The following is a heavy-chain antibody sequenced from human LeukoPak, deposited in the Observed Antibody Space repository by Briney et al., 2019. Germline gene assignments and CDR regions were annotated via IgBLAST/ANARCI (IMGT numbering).Heavy chain of an antibody. CDR1: GDSITSGSYY. CDR2: IYSSGTT. Sequence: SETLSLTCTVSGDSITSGSYYWGWIRQTPEKGLEWIGNIYSSGTTSFNPSLKSRITMSVDTSKNQFSLKMNSVTAADTAVYYCARHRSPTSSSFFDSWGQGTLVSVSS. CDR3: ARHRSPTSSSFFDS. J-gene: IGHJ5*01. D-gene: IGHD6-6*01. V-gene: IGHV4-39*07.